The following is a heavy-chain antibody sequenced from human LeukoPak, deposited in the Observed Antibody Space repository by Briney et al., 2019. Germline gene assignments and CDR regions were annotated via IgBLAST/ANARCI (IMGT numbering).Heavy chain of an antibody. CDR1: GVTLSPYG. Sequence: GGSLRLSCAASGVTLSPYGMHWVRQAPGKGLEWVAVISYEGDTQHYADSVKGRFIISRDNPRNTQYLQMNILRTEDTAVYYCAKEGTPQVSTWYDLWGQGTQVIVSS. V-gene: IGHV3-30*18. CDR2: ISYEGDTQ. D-gene: IGHD3-10*01. J-gene: IGHJ5*02. CDR3: AKEGTPQVSTWYDL.